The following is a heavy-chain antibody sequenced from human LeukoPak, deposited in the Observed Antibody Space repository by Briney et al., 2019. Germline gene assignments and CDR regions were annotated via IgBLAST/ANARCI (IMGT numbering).Heavy chain of an antibody. J-gene: IGHJ5*02. Sequence: ASVKVSCKASGGTFSSYAISWVRQAPGQGLEWMGRIIPIFDTANYAQKFQGRVTITADKSTSTAYMELSSLRSEDTAVYYCAREGGYCSGGSCGRGEDWFDPWGQGALVTVSS. D-gene: IGHD2-15*01. V-gene: IGHV1-69*06. CDR2: IIPIFDTA. CDR1: GGTFSSYA. CDR3: AREGGYCSGGSCGRGEDWFDP.